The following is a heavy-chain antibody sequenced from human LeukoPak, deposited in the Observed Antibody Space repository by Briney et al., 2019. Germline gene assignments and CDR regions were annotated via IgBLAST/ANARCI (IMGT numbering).Heavy chain of an antibody. Sequence: ASVKVSCKASGYTFTSYGISWVRQAPGQGLEWMGWISAYNGNTNYAQKLQGRVTMTTDTSTSTAYMELRSLRSDDTAVYYCARRWSRVGFGELSHAFDIWGQGTMVTVSS. D-gene: IGHD3-10*01. V-gene: IGHV1-18*01. CDR1: GYTFTSYG. CDR2: ISAYNGNT. J-gene: IGHJ3*02. CDR3: ARRWSRVGFGELSHAFDI.